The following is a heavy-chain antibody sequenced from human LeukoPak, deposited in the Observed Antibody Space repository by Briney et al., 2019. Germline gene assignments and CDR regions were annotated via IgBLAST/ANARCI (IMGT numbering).Heavy chain of an antibody. CDR1: GGSISSYY. J-gene: IGHJ4*02. CDR2: IYYSGST. Sequence: SETLSLTCTVSGGSISSYYWSWIRQPPGKGLEWIGYIYYSGSTNYNPSLKSRVTISVDTSKNQFSLKLSSVTAADTAVYYCARVGHYGSGSYYFDYWGQGTLVTVSS. D-gene: IGHD3-10*01. CDR3: ARVGHYGSGSYYFDY. V-gene: IGHV4-59*01.